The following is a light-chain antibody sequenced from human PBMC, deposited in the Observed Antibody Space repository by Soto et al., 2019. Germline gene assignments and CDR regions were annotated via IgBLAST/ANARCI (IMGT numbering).Light chain of an antibody. CDR3: QQYYSTPYT. Sequence: DIVMTQSPDSLAVSLGERATINCKSSQSVLYSSINKSYLAWYQHKPGQPPKLLIYLASTRESGVPDRFSGSGSGTDFTLTISSLQAEDVAVYYCQQYYSTPYTFGQGTKLEIK. V-gene: IGKV4-1*01. CDR2: LAS. J-gene: IGKJ2*01. CDR1: QSVLYSSINKSY.